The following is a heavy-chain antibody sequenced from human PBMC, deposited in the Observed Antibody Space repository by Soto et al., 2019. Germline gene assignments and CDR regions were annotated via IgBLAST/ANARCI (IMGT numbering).Heavy chain of an antibody. CDR2: IYYSGST. Sequence: SETLSLTCAVSGGSSSSYYWSWIRQPPGKGLEWIGYIYYSGSTNYNPSLKSRVTISVDTSKNQFSLKLSSVTAADTAVYYCASRYGGTLAYWGQGTLVTVSS. V-gene: IGHV4-59*08. CDR3: ASRYGGTLAY. J-gene: IGHJ4*02. D-gene: IGHD4-17*01. CDR1: GGSSSSYY.